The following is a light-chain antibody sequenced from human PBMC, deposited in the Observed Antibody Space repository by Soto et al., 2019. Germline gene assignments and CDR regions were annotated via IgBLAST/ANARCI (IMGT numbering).Light chain of an antibody. CDR2: WAS. CDR1: QSILHSSTNKHY. CDR3: QQYSNVPFT. J-gene: IGKJ3*01. V-gene: IGKV4-1*01. Sequence: TVMTQSPDSLAVSLGERATINCKSSQSILHSSTNKHYLASYQHKPGQPPKLLIYWASTRESGVPDRFSGSGSGTDFTLTISSLQAEDVAVYYCQQYSNVPFTFGPGTKVDIK.